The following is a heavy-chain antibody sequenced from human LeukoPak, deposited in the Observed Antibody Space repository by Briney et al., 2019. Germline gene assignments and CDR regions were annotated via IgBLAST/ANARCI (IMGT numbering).Heavy chain of an antibody. CDR3: ARAGGYSYGSDAFDI. J-gene: IGHJ3*02. CDR1: GFTFSSYW. Sequence: TGGSLRLSCAASGFTFSSYWMHWVRQAPGKGLVWVSRINSDGSSTSYADSVKGRFTISRDNAKNTLYLQMNSLRAEDTAVYYCARAGGYSYGSDAFDIWGQGTMVTVSS. D-gene: IGHD5-18*01. CDR2: INSDGSST. V-gene: IGHV3-74*01.